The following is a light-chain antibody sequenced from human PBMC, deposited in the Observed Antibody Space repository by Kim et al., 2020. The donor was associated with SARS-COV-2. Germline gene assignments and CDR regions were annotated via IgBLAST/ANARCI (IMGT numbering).Light chain of an antibody. J-gene: IGLJ3*02. CDR1: SSDIGSYSL. V-gene: IGLV2-23*02. CDR3: CSFTSAFTLV. CDR2: EVT. Sequence: GQPITISCTGTSSDIGSYSLVSWYQQYPGKAPKLIIYEVTKRPSGVSNRFSGSKSGNTASLTISGVQAEDEADYYCCSFTSAFTLVFGGGTQLTVL.